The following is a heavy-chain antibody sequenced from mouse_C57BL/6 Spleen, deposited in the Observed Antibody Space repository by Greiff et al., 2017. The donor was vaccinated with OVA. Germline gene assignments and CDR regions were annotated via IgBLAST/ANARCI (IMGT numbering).Heavy chain of an antibody. Sequence: DVMLVESGGGLVKPGGSLKLSCAASGFTFSDYGMHWVRQAPEKGLEWVAYISSGSSTIYYADTVKGRFTISRDNAKNTLFLQMTSLRSEDTAMYYCARGGIYDGYYDWFAYWGQGTLVTVSA. CDR2: ISSGSSTI. D-gene: IGHD2-3*01. CDR1: GFTFSDYG. J-gene: IGHJ3*01. V-gene: IGHV5-17*01. CDR3: ARGGIYDGYYDWFAY.